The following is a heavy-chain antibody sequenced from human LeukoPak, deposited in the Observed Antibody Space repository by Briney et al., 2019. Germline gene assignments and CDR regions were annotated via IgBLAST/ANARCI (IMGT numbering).Heavy chain of an antibody. CDR3: ARDALGRSYSWFDP. J-gene: IGHJ5*02. V-gene: IGHV3-23*01. Sequence: PGGSLRLSCAASGFTFSSYAMSWVRQAPGKGLEWVSAISGSGGSTYYADSVKGRFTISRDNAKNSLYLQMNSLRAEDTAVYYCARDALGRSYSWFDPWGQGTLVTVSS. CDR1: GFTFSSYA. D-gene: IGHD1-26*01. CDR2: ISGSGGST.